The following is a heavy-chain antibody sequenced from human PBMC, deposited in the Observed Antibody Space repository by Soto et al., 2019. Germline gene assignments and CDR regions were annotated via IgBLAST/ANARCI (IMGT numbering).Heavy chain of an antibody. CDR2: IIPILGIA. CDR3: ARIYGDYGGRNWFDP. J-gene: IGHJ5*02. D-gene: IGHD4-17*01. CDR1: VGTFSSYT. V-gene: IGHV1-69*02. Sequence: QVQLVQSGAEVQKPGSSVKVSCKASVGTFSSYTISWVRQAPGQGLEWMGRIIPILGIANYAQKFQGRVTITADKSTSTAYMELSSLRSEDTAVYYCARIYGDYGGRNWFDPWGQGTLVTVSS.